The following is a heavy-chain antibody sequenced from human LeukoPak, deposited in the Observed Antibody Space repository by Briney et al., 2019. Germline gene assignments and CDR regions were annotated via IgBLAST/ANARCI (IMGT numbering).Heavy chain of an antibody. V-gene: IGHV3-7*01. CDR3: AKGSTIFGVVPPFDY. J-gene: IGHJ4*02. D-gene: IGHD3-3*01. CDR1: GFTFSTYW. CDR2: IKQDGSEK. Sequence: GGSLRLSCAASGFTFSTYWMSWVRQAPGKGLEWVANIKQDGSEKYYVDSVKGRFTISRDNAKNSLYLQMNSLRAEDTAVYYCAKGSTIFGVVPPFDYWGQGTLVTVSS.